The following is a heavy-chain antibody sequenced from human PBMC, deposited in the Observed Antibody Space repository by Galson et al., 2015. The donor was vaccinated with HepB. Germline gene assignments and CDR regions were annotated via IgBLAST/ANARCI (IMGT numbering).Heavy chain of an antibody. D-gene: IGHD1-26*01. CDR3: TRLLLVGGGAFDI. CDR2: IRSKANSYAT. J-gene: IGHJ3*02. V-gene: IGHV3-73*01. Sequence: SLRLSCAASGFTFSGSAMHWVRQASGIGLEWVGRIRSKANSYATAYAASVKGRFTISRDDSKNTAYLQMNSLKTEDTAVYYCTRLLLVGGGAFDIWGQGTMVTVSS. CDR1: GFTFSGSA.